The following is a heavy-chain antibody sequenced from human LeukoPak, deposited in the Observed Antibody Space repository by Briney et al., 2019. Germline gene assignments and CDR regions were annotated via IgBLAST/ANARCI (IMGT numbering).Heavy chain of an antibody. CDR1: GFTFSSYS. CDR2: ISSSSSYK. Sequence: GGSLRLSCAASGFTFSSYSMNWVRQAPGKGLEWVSSISSSSSYKYYADSVKGRFTISRDNAKNSLYLQMNSLRAEDTAVYYCARGFELLYYYYYYYMDVWGKGTTVTVSS. D-gene: IGHD3-10*01. V-gene: IGHV3-21*01. CDR3: ARGFELLYYYYYYYMDV. J-gene: IGHJ6*03.